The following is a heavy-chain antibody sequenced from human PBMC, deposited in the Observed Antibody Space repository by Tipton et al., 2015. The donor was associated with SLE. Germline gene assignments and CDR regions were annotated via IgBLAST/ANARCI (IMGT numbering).Heavy chain of an antibody. Sequence: QSGAEVKKPGASVKVSCKASGYTFTSYDINWVRQATGQGLEWMGWMNPNSGNTGYAQKFQGRVTMTRNTSISTAYMELSSLRSEDTAVYYCTPPPIAVAGRTRYYGMDVWGQGTTVTVSS. CDR1: GYTFTSYD. CDR2: MNPNSGNT. CDR3: TPPPIAVAGRTRYYGMDV. J-gene: IGHJ6*02. V-gene: IGHV1-8*01. D-gene: IGHD6-19*01.